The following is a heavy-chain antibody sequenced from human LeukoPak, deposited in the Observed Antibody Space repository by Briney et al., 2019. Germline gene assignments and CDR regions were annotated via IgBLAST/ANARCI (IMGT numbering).Heavy chain of an antibody. CDR2: IIPILGIA. CDR1: GGTFSSYA. J-gene: IGHJ4*02. CDR3: ARGPRVGMITFGGVTNIDY. V-gene: IGHV1-69*04. D-gene: IGHD3-16*01. Sequence: SVKVSCKASGGTFSSYAISWVRHAPGQGLELMGRIIPILGIANYAQKFQGRVTITADKSTSTAYMELSSLRSEDTAVYYCARGPRVGMITFGGVTNIDYWGQGTLVTVSS.